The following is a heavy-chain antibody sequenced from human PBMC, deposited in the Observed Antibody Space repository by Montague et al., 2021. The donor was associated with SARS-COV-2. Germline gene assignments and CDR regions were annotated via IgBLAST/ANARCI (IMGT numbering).Heavy chain of an antibody. J-gene: IGHJ5*02. CDR2: IFHTGTP. D-gene: IGHD6-19*01. CDR1: GGSISSGGFS. Sequence: TLSLTCSLSGGSISSGGFSWSWIRQPPGKGLEWIGHIFHTGTPHYSPSLKSRVTISIDRSKNQFSLNLDSVTAADMAVYYCARLKVAPNGGWNWFDPWGQGILVTVSS. CDR3: ARLKVAPNGGWNWFDP. V-gene: IGHV4-30-2*01.